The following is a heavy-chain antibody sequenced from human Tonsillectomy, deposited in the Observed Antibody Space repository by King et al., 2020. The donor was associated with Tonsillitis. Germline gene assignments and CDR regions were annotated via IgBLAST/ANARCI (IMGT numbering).Heavy chain of an antibody. J-gene: IGHJ5*02. CDR2: ISGSGGST. D-gene: IGHD3-10*01. V-gene: IGHV3-23*04. Sequence: VQLVESGGGLVQPGGSLRLSCAASGFTFSSYAMSWVRQAPGKGLEWVSAISGSGGSTYYADSVKGRFTISRDNSKNTLYLQMNSLRAEDTAVYYCAKKSQGPGYCGSGSYSDGPKNGFDPWGQGTLVTVSS. CDR1: GFTFSSYA. CDR3: AKKSQGPGYCGSGSYSDGPKNGFDP.